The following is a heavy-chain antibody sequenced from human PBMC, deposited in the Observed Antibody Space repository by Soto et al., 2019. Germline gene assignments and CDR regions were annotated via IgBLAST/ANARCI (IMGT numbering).Heavy chain of an antibody. V-gene: IGHV3-7*05. CDR3: EGGSGWLTEY. Sequence: EVQVVESGGGLVQPGGSLRLSCVASGFTFSRYWMSWVRQAPGKGLEWVSNTNQDGSNKNHADSERGRFTVSRGNAKNSVFLEMNSLRAEDTAVYYCEGGSGWLTEYWGQGTLVTVSS. J-gene: IGHJ4*02. CDR2: TNQDGSNK. CDR1: GFTFSRYW. D-gene: IGHD6-19*01.